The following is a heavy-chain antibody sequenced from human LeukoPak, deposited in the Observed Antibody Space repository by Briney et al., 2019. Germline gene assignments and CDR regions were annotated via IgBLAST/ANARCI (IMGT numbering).Heavy chain of an antibody. CDR2: ISSNSNYR. Sequence: KPAGSLTLSCAASGFTISNRDMNWVRQAPGLGLQWVSSISSNSNYRYHADSVKGRFTISRDNAKNSLYLQMNNLRAEDTAVYYCARDRNTYYDSNGYFPDSLGLWGQGTLVTVSS. CDR3: ARDRNTYYDSNGYFPDSLGL. CDR1: GFTISNRD. J-gene: IGHJ3*01. V-gene: IGHV3-21*01. D-gene: IGHD3-22*01.